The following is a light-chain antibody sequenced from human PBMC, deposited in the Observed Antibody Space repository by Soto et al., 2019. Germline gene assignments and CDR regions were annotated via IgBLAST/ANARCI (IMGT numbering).Light chain of an antibody. Sequence: DIQMTQSPPSLSASVGDTVTITCRASQSISVHLNWYQQKPGKVPKLLLYAASNLQSGVPSRFSGSGSETDFALTISSLQHEDFATYYCQQSYITPYTFGQGTKLQIK. J-gene: IGKJ2*01. V-gene: IGKV1-39*01. CDR2: AAS. CDR1: QSISVH. CDR3: QQSYITPYT.